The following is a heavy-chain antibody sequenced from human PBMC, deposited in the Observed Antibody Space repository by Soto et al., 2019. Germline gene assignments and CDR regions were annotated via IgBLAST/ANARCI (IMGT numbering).Heavy chain of an antibody. D-gene: IGHD3-22*01. CDR2: IYWDDDK. V-gene: IGHV2-5*02. CDR3: AHYNTMMAYNWFDP. J-gene: IGHJ5*02. CDR1: GFSLSTSGVG. Sequence: QITLKESGPTLVKPTQTLTLTCTFSGFSLSTSGVGVGWIRQPPGKALEWLALIYWDDDKRYSPSLKSRLTITKDTSKNQVVLTMTNMDPVDTATYYCAHYNTMMAYNWFDPWGQGTLVTVSS.